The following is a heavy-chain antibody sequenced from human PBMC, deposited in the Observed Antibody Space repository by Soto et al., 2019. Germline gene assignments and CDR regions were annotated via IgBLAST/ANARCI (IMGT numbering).Heavy chain of an antibody. D-gene: IGHD6-6*01. CDR1: GGTFSSYA. J-gene: IGHJ6*02. Sequence: SVKVSCKASGGTFSSYAISWVRQAPGQGLEWMGGIIPIFGTANYAQKFQGRVTITADESTSTAYMELSSLRSEDTAVYYCARGEYSSSSQATYYYYYGMDVWGQGTTVTVSS. CDR3: ARGEYSSSSQATYYYYYGMDV. V-gene: IGHV1-69*13. CDR2: IIPIFGTA.